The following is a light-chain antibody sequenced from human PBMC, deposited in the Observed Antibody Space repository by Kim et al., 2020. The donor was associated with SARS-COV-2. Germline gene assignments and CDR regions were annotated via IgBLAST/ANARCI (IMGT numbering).Light chain of an antibody. CDR2: GAS. J-gene: IGKJ2*01. Sequence: PVGTSPLFCRASQSISRTYLAWYQQKPGQAPRVLTYGASSRATGISDRFSGSGSGTDFTLTISRLEPEDFAVYYCQHYDSSVFTFGQGTKLEIK. CDR3: QHYDSSVFT. CDR1: QSISRTY. V-gene: IGKV3-20*01.